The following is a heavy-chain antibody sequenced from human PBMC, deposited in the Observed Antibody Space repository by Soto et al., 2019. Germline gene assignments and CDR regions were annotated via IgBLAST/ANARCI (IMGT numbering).Heavy chain of an antibody. CDR1: GYTFTSYA. CDR3: ASYCSSTSCPPHYYYGMDV. Sequence: QVQLVQSGAEVKKPGASVKVSCKASGYTFTSYAMHWVRQAPGQRLEWMGWINAGNGNTKYSQKFQGRVTITRDTSASTAYMELSSLRSADTAVYYCASYCSSTSCPPHYYYGMDVWGQGTTVTVSS. V-gene: IGHV1-3*01. J-gene: IGHJ6*02. D-gene: IGHD2-2*01. CDR2: INAGNGNT.